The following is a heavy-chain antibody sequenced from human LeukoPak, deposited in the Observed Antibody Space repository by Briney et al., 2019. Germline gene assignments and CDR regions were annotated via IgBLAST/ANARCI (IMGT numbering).Heavy chain of an antibody. J-gene: IGHJ6*02. D-gene: IGHD5-24*01. CDR3: ARADGYYYGMDV. V-gene: IGHV4-39*06. CDR1: GGSISTSSYY. CDR2: IFYSGTT. Sequence: SETLSLTCTVSGGSISTSSYYWGWIRQPPGKGLEWIGSIFYSGTTYYNPSLKSRVTVSLDTSKNQFPLKLSSVTAADTAVYYCARADGYYYGMDVWGQGTTVTVSS.